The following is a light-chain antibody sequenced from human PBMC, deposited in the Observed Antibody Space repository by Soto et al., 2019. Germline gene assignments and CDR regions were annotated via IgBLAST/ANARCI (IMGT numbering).Light chain of an antibody. CDR1: SSDVGGYNY. J-gene: IGLJ3*02. Sequence: QSALTQPASVSGSPGQSITISCTGTSSDVGGYNYVSWYQHHPGKAPKLMIYEVSNRPSGVSNRFSGSKSGNTASLSISELQAEDEADYYCSSYTTSYTQVFGVGTKLTVL. CDR2: EVS. CDR3: SSYTTSYTQV. V-gene: IGLV2-14*01.